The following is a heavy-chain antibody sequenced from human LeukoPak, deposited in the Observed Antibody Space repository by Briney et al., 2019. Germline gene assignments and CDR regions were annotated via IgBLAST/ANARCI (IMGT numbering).Heavy chain of an antibody. CDR1: GDSINTYY. J-gene: IGHJ5*02. V-gene: IGHV4-59*08. CDR3: ARLHYDFWRFDP. Sequence: SETLSLTCTVSGDSINTYYWSWIRQPPGKGLEWIGHIHNSGSTTYNPSLKSRVTISIDTSKNRFSLKLISVTAADTAVYYCARLHYDFWRFDPWGQGTLVTVSS. CDR2: IHNSGST. D-gene: IGHD3-3*01.